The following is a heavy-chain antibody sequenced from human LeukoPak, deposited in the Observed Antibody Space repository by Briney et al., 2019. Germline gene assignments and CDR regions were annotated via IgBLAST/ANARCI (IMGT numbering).Heavy chain of an antibody. J-gene: IGHJ4*02. V-gene: IGHV1-2*02. CDR1: GYTFTGYY. CDR2: INPNTGGT. CDR3: ARDGGLDY. Sequence: ASVKVSCKASGYTFTGYYMHWVRQAPGQGLEWMGWINPNTGGTNYAQKFQGRVTLIRDTSITTAYMELSRLRSDDTAVYYCARDGGLDYWGQGTLVTVSS. D-gene: IGHD3-3*01.